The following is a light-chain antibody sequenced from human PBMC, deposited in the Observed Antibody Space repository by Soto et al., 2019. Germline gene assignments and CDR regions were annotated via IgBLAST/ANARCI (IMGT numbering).Light chain of an antibody. J-gene: IGLJ1*01. CDR2: DVS. CDR3: CSYAGRYTYV. Sequence: QSALTQPRSVSGSPGQSVTLSCTGASSDVGGYNYVSWYQQHPGTAPKLMIYDVSKRPSGVPDRFSGSKSGNTASLTISGLQTEDEADYYCCSYAGRYTYVFGTGTKVTVL. V-gene: IGLV2-11*01. CDR1: SSDVGGYNY.